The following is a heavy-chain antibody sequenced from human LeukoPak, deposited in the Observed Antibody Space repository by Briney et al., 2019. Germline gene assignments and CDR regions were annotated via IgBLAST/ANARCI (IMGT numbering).Heavy chain of an antibody. CDR1: GGSFSGYY. D-gene: IGHD3-3*02. Sequence: PSETQSLTCAVYGGSFSGYYWSWIRQPPGKGLEWIGEINHSGSTDYNPSLKSRVTISVDTSKNQFSLKLSSVTAADTAVYYCARVSLAFRDYDYFDYWGQGTLVTVSS. V-gene: IGHV4-34*01. CDR3: ARVSLAFRDYDYFDY. CDR2: INHSGST. J-gene: IGHJ4*02.